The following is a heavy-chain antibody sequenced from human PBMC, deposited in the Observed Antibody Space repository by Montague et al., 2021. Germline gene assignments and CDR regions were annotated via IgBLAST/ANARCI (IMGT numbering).Heavy chain of an antibody. CDR1: GFTFTIFA. Sequence: SLRLSCTASGFTFTIFAMTWVRQAPGKGLEWLSSIVNSSIYIQYADSVKGRFTISRDNAENPVYLQMNYLRAEDTAVYYCARGSLGIVVDNMDVWGQGTTVTVSS. V-gene: IGHV3-21*04. CDR3: ARGSLGIVVDNMDV. D-gene: IGHD2-2*03. J-gene: IGHJ6*02. CDR2: IVNSSIYI.